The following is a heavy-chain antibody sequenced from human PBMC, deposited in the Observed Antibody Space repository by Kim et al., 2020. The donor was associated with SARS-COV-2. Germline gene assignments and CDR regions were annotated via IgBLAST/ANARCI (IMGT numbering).Heavy chain of an antibody. D-gene: IGHD3-22*01. CDR3: TSEMYYYDSSGYYYDY. J-gene: IGHJ4*02. CDR1: GFTFSSYA. V-gene: IGHV3-30-3*01. Sequence: GGSLRLSCAASGFTFSSYAMHWVRQAPGKGLEWVAVISYDGSNKYYADSVKGRFTISRDNSKNTLYLQMNSLRAEDTAVYYCTSEMYYYDSSGYYYDYWGQGTLVTVSS. CDR2: ISYDGSNK.